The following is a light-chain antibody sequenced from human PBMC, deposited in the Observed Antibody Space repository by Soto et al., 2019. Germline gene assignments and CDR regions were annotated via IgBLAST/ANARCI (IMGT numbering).Light chain of an antibody. CDR1: QSVSSN. J-gene: IGKJ1*01. Sequence: EIMMTQSPATLSVSPGERATLSCGASQSVSSNLAWYQQRPGQAPRLLMSGASTRATGIPARFSGSGSGTEFTLTISSLQSEDFAVYYCQQYNNWPQTFGQGTKVDIK. CDR2: GAS. CDR3: QQYNNWPQT. V-gene: IGKV3-15*01.